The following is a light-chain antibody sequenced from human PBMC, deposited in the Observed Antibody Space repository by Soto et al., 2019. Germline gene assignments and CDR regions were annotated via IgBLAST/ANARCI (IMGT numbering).Light chain of an antibody. CDR3: QQYHNWPPT. V-gene: IGKV3-15*01. J-gene: IGKJ4*01. Sequence: EIVMTQSPATLSVSPGERVTLSCRASQSVSSNLAWYQQKPGQAPRLLIHGASTRATGIPARFRGSGSGTEFTLTISSLQSEDSSVYYCQQYHNWPPTFGGGTKVEI. CDR1: QSVSSN. CDR2: GAS.